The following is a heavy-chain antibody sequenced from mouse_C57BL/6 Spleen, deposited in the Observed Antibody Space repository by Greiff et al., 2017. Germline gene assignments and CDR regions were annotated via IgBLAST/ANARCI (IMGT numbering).Heavy chain of an antibody. CDR2: IDPSDSYT. CDR3: ARGLTGTD. Sequence: QVQLQQPGAELVMPGASVKLSCKASGYTFTSYWMHWVKQRPGQGLEWIGEIDPSDSYTNYNQKFKGKSTLTVDKSSSTTYMQLSSLTSEDSAVYYCARGLTGTDWGQGTTLTVSS. CDR1: GYTFTSYW. D-gene: IGHD4-1*01. J-gene: IGHJ2*01. V-gene: IGHV1-69*01.